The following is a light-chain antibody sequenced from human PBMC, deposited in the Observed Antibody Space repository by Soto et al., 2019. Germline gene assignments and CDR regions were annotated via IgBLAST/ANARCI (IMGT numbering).Light chain of an antibody. CDR3: EQYGSSPFT. Sequence: ESVLTQSPGTLSMSPGERATLSCRASQSVSSSYSAWYQQKPGQAPRLLIYGASSRATGIPVRFSGSWSGIDFPLTISRLEPEDFAVDYCEQYGSSPFTLGPGTKVDIK. CDR1: QSVSSSY. J-gene: IGKJ3*01. V-gene: IGKV3-20*01. CDR2: GAS.